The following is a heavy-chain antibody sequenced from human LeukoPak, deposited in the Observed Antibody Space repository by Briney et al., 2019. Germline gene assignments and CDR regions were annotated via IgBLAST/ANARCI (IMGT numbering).Heavy chain of an antibody. CDR2: ISWNSGSI. CDR3: AKDRYYYDSSGYMD. CDR1: GFTFDDYA. J-gene: IGHJ4*02. V-gene: IGHV3-9*01. Sequence: GRSLRLSCAASGFTFDDYAMHWVRQAPGKGLEWVSGISWNSGSIGYADSAKGRFTISRENAKNSLYLQMNSLRAEDAALYYCAKDRYYYDSSGYMDWGQGTLVTVSS. D-gene: IGHD3-22*01.